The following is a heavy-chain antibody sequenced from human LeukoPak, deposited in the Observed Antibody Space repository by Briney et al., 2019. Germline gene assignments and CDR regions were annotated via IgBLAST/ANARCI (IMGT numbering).Heavy chain of an antibody. CDR3: ARVDDSSGKNGFDP. V-gene: IGHV3-74*01. CDR2: IQSDGRRT. Sequence: PGGSLRLSCAASGFTFSSYWMHWVRQAPGKGLVWVSRIQSDGRRTDYADSVRGRFTISRDNAKNTLYLQMNSLRAEDTAVYYCARVDDSSGKNGFDPWGQGTLVTVSS. J-gene: IGHJ5*02. CDR1: GFTFSSYW. D-gene: IGHD3-22*01.